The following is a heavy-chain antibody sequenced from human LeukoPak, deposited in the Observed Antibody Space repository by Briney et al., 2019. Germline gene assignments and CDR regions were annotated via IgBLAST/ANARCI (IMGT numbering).Heavy chain of an antibody. D-gene: IGHD3-3*01. Sequence: PGGSLRLSCAASGFTFSSYAMSWVRQAPGKGLEWVSAISGSGGSTYYADSVKGRFTISRDNSKNTLYLQMNSLRAEDTAVYYCANPPFWSGYYLPPRGWGQGTLVTVSS. CDR3: ANPPFWSGYYLPPRG. CDR1: GFTFSSYA. CDR2: ISGSGGST. V-gene: IGHV3-23*01. J-gene: IGHJ4*02.